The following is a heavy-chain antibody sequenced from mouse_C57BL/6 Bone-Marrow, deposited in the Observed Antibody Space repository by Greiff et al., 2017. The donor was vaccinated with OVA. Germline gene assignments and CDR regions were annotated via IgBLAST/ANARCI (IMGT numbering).Heavy chain of an antibody. CDR2: INPYNGGT. CDR3: APDRGTVVHFDY. Sequence: EVQLQQSGPVLVKPGASVKMSCKASGYTFTDYYMNWVKQSHGKSLEWIGVINPYNGGTSYNQKFKGKATLTVDKSSSTAYMELNSLTSEDSAVYYCAPDRGTVVHFDYWGQGTTLTVSS. D-gene: IGHD1-1*01. CDR1: GYTFTDYY. J-gene: IGHJ2*01. V-gene: IGHV1-19*01.